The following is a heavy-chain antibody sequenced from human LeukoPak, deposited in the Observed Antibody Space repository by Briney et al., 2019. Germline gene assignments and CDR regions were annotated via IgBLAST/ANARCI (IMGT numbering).Heavy chain of an antibody. V-gene: IGHV4-38-2*02. CDR2: VYHSGNT. CDR1: GYSINSGYY. D-gene: IGHD3-10*01. J-gene: IGHJ4*02. Sequence: SETLSLTCTVSGYSINSGYYWGWIRQPPGEGLEWIGTVYHSGNTYYNASLQSRVTLSLDTSNNQFSLKLSSVTAADTAVYYCASIRYYYDSGRLADWGQGTLVIVSS. CDR3: ASIRYYYDSGRLAD.